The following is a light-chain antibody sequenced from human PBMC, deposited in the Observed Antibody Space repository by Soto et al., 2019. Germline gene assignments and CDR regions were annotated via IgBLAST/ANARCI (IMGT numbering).Light chain of an antibody. CDR1: SSDVGAYNY. Sequence: QSALTQPASVPGSPGQSITISCTGTSSDVGAYNYVSWYQQHPGKAPKLMIYDVSNRPSGVSDRFSGSKSGNTASLTISGLQAEDEADYYCSSYTSTSTPWVFGGGTQLTVL. V-gene: IGLV2-14*01. CDR3: SSYTSTSTPWV. J-gene: IGLJ7*01. CDR2: DVS.